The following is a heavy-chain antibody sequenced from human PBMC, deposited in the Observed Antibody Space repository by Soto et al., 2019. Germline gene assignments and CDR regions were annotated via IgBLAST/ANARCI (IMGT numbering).Heavy chain of an antibody. V-gene: IGHV3-23*01. D-gene: IGHD3-10*01. Sequence: AGGSLRLSCAASGCTFSNYAMSCVRQAPGKGLEWVSFISGSGGDTYYADSVKGRFTISRDNSENTLYLQMSSLRVEDTAVYYCARDRPGSYSYWGQGTLVTVSS. CDR3: ARDRPGSYSY. J-gene: IGHJ4*02. CDR2: ISGSGGDT. CDR1: GCTFSNYA.